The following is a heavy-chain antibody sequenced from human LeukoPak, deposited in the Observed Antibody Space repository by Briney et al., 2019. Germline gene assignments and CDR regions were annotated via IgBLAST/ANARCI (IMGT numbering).Heavy chain of an antibody. V-gene: IGHV4-59*11. D-gene: IGHD6-6*01. J-gene: IGHJ3*02. Sequence: SETLSLTCTVSGASITGHYLTWIRQPPGNGLEWIGYISHIGSTNYNPSLKSRVTISVDTSKNQFSLKLTSVTAADTALYYCARDRISIDALDMWGQGTMVTVSS. CDR3: ARDRISIDALDM. CDR2: ISHIGST. CDR1: GASITGHY.